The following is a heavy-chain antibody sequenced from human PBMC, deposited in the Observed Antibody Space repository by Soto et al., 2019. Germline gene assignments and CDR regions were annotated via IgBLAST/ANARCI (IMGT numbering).Heavy chain of an antibody. CDR1: GYTFTSYY. Sequence: QVQLVQSGAEVKKPGASVKVSCKASGYTFTSYYMHWVRQAPGQGLEWMGIINPSGGSTSYAQKCQGRVTMNRDTSPSTVYMELSSLRSEDTVVYYCARKSLYDFWSGYGFDYWGQGTLVTVSS. D-gene: IGHD3-3*01. CDR2: INPSGGST. V-gene: IGHV1-46*01. CDR3: ARKSLYDFWSGYGFDY. J-gene: IGHJ4*02.